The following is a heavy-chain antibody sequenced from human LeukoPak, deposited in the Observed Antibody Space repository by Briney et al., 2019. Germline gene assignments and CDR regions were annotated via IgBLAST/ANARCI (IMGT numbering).Heavy chain of an antibody. V-gene: IGHV3-23*01. J-gene: IGHJ6*02. D-gene: IGHD6-13*01. Sequence: GGSLRLSCAASGFTFSSYAMSWVRQAPGKGLEWVSAISGSGGGTYYADSVKGRFTISRDNSKNTLYLQMNSLRAEDTAVYYCANSGAAAGTYYYYYYGMDVWGQGTTVTVSS. CDR1: GFTFSSYA. CDR3: ANSGAAAGTYYYYYYGMDV. CDR2: ISGSGGGT.